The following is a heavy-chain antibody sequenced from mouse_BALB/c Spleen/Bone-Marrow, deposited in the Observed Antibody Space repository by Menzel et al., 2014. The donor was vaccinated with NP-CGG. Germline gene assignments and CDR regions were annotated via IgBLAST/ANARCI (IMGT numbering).Heavy chain of an antibody. CDR1: GYSFTSYW. Sequence: VQLQQSGPQLVRPGASVKISCKASGYSFTSYWMHWVKQRPGQGLAWIGMIDPSDSETRLNQKFKDKATLTVDKSSSTAYMQLSSPTSEDSAVYYCASPSDGNPFAYWGQGTLVTVSA. CDR3: ASPSDGNPFAY. D-gene: IGHD2-1*01. CDR2: IDPSDSET. J-gene: IGHJ3*01. V-gene: IGHV1S127*01.